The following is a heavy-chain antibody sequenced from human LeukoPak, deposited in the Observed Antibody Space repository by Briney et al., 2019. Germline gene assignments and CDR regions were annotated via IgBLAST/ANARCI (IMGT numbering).Heavy chain of an antibody. V-gene: IGHV4-59*12. J-gene: IGHJ4*02. D-gene: IGHD6-13*01. CDR2: IYYSGST. CDR3: ARDCGYSSSCGFDY. CDR1: GGSISSYY. Sequence: SETLSLTCTVSGGSISSYYWSWIRQPPGKGLEWIGYIYYSGSTNYNPSLKSRVTISVDTSKNQFSLKLSSVTAADTAVYYCARDCGYSSSCGFDYWGQGTLVTVSS.